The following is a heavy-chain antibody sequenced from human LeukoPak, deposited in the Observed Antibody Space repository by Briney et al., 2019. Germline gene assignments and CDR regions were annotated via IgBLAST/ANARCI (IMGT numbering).Heavy chain of an antibody. Sequence: PGGSLRLSCAASGVPFSASWMHWVRQAPGKGLAWVSHISSDGSVIVYADPVKGRFTISRDNAKNTLYLQMNSLRVDDTAVYYCATGRHYTMNTWGQGTTVTVSS. D-gene: IGHD3-22*01. J-gene: IGHJ6*02. CDR2: ISSDGSVI. CDR3: ATGRHYTMNT. CDR1: GVPFSASW. V-gene: IGHV3-74*01.